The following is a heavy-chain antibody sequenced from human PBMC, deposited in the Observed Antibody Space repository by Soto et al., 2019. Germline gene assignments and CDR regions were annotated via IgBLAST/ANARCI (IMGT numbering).Heavy chain of an antibody. Sequence: PGGSLRLSCTASGFTFSNYWMHWVRQPPGKGLEWVSAISGSGGSTYYADSVKGRFTISRDNSKNTLYLQMNSLRAEDTAVYYCAKSPRHVDIVATPPDNPFDYWGQGTLVTVSS. J-gene: IGHJ4*02. V-gene: IGHV3-23*01. CDR3: AKSPRHVDIVATPPDNPFDY. CDR2: ISGSGGST. CDR1: GFTFSNYW. D-gene: IGHD5-12*01.